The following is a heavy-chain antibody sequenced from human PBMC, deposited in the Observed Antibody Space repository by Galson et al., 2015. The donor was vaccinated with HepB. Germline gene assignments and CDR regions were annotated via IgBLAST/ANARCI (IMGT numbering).Heavy chain of an antibody. J-gene: IGHJ4*02. CDR2: INSDGITT. Sequence: SLRLSCAASGFTFSSYWMHWVRQAPGKGLVWVSRINSDGITTNYADSVKGRFTISRDNAKKTLYLQMNSLRAEDTAVYYCTTDRSYSSSGWYGRYWGQGTLVTVSS. CDR1: GFTFSSYW. D-gene: IGHD6-19*01. V-gene: IGHV3-74*01. CDR3: TTDRSYSSSGWYGRY.